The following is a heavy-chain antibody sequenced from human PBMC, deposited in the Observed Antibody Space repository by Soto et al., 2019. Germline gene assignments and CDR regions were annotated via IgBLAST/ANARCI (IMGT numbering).Heavy chain of an antibody. CDR2: ISAYNGNT. CDR3: ARVGDCSSTSCRYYYYYGMDV. J-gene: IGHJ6*02. Sequence: QVQLVQSGAEVKKPGASVKVSCKASGYTFTNYGISWVRQAPGQGLEWMGWISAYNGNTNYAQKLQGRVTMTTDTSTSTAYMEGRSLRSDDTAVYYCARVGDCSSTSCRYYYYYGMDVWGQGTTVTVSS. D-gene: IGHD2-2*01. CDR1: GYTFTNYG. V-gene: IGHV1-18*01.